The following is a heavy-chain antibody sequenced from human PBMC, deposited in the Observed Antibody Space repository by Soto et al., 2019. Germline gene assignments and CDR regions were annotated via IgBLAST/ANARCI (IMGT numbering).Heavy chain of an antibody. CDR2: ISSSSSYT. CDR3: ARESRGAYCSGGSCYGEYYYYGIDV. J-gene: IGHJ6*02. CDR1: GFTFSDYY. D-gene: IGHD2-15*01. Sequence: QVQLVESGGGLVKPGGSLRLSCAASGFTFSDYYMSWIRQAPGKGLEWVSYISSSSSYTNYADSVKGRFTISRDNAKNSLYLQMNSLRAEDTAVYYCARESRGAYCSGGSCYGEYYYYGIDVWGQGTTVTVSS. V-gene: IGHV3-11*06.